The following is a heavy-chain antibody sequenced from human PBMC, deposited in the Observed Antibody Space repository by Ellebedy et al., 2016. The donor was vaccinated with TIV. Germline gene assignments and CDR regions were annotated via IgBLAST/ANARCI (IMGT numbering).Heavy chain of an antibody. V-gene: IGHV4-4*07. D-gene: IGHD3-16*02. J-gene: IGHJ4*02. CDR1: GDSISSYY. Sequence: MPSETLSPTCTVSGDSISSYYWSWIRQPAGKGLEWIGRIYSSGTTTYNPSLKSRVSMSVDTSKNQFSLRLSSVTAADTAVYYCARDYRESRGFLDSWGQGTLVTVSS. CDR3: ARDYRESRGFLDS. CDR2: IYSSGTT.